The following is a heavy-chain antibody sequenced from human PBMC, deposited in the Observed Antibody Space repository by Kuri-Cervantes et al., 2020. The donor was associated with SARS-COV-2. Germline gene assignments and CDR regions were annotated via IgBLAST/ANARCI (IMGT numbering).Heavy chain of an antibody. CDR1: GYTFTSYG. CDR3: AKVAEEDSSGWYPDYYYGMDV. D-gene: IGHD6-19*01. CDR2: ISAYNGNT. J-gene: IGHJ6*02. Sequence: ASVKVSCKASGYTFTSYGISWVRQAPGQGLEWMGWISAYNGNTNYAQKLQGRVTMTTDTSTSTAYMELRSLRSDDTAVYYCAKVAEEDSSGWYPDYYYGMDVWGQGTTVTVSS. V-gene: IGHV1-18*01.